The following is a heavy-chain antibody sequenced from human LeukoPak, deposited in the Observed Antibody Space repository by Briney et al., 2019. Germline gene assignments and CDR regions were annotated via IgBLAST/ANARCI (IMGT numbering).Heavy chain of an antibody. CDR2: IYSGGST. Sequence: GGSLRLSCAASGFTVSSNYMSWVRQAPGKGLEWVSVIYSGGSTYYADSVKGRFTISRDNSKNTLYLQMNSLRAEDTVVYYCARDLEVTSSPRPYYYYGMDVWGQGTTVTVSS. CDR1: GFTVSSNY. V-gene: IGHV3-53*01. J-gene: IGHJ6*02. D-gene: IGHD2-2*01. CDR3: ARDLEVTSSPRPYYYYGMDV.